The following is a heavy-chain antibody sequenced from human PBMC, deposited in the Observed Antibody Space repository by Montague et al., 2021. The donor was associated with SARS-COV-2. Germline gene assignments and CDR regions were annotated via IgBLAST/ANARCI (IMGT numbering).Heavy chain of an antibody. Sequence: SETLSLTCTVSGGSISSSSYYWGWIRQPPGKGLEWIGCIYFSGSTXCNPSLKSRVTISVDTSKNQFSLKLSSVTAADTAVYYCARVGRQQLVRLSGMDVWGQGTTVTASS. D-gene: IGHD6-13*01. CDR3: ARVGRQQLVRLSGMDV. J-gene: IGHJ6*02. CDR2: IYFSGST. CDR1: GGSISSSSYY. V-gene: IGHV4-39*07.